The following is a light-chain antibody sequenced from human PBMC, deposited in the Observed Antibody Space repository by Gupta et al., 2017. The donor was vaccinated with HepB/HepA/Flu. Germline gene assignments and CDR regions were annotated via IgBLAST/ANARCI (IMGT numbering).Light chain of an antibody. V-gene: IGLV2-14*03. CDR1: SSDVGGSNY. Sequence: QSALSQPASVSASPGPSITISCTGTSSDVGGSNYVSWYQQHPGKAPKLMIYDVSNRPSGVSNRFSGSKSGNTASLTISGLQAEDEADYYCTSYTSSTTVLFGGGTKLTVL. CDR3: TSYTSSTTVL. J-gene: IGLJ2*01. CDR2: DVS.